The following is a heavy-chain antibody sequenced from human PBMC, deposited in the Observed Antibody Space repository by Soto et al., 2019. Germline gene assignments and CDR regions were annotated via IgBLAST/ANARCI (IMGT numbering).Heavy chain of an antibody. CDR2: IWYDGSDK. CDR1: GFTFSEFV. D-gene: IGHD2-2*02. CDR3: VRGSSCTTTTCYNLAWFAP. Sequence: GSLRLACVTSGFTFSEFVMQWVRQAPGKGLEWVAVIWYDGSDKYYADSVKGRFTISRDNSKNTVYLQMNSLRAEDTAVYYCVRGSSCTTTTCYNLAWFAPWGQGTLVTVSS. V-gene: IGHV3-33*01. J-gene: IGHJ5*02.